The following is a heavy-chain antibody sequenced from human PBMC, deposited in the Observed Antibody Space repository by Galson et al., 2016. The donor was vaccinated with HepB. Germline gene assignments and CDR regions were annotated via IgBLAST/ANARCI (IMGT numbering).Heavy chain of an antibody. V-gene: IGHV4-34*01. CDR3: ARGHLGGYDFWSGMSGVWLDP. D-gene: IGHD3-3*01. CDR2: ISHRGAT. CDR1: GGSFGDYH. J-gene: IGHJ5*02. Sequence: LSLTCAVYGGSFGDYHWSWIRQPPGKGLEWIGQISHRGATNFSPSLKSRVAMSLDTSKNQFSLKLTSVTAADTATYYCARGHLGGYDFWSGMSGVWLDPWGQGTLVTVSS.